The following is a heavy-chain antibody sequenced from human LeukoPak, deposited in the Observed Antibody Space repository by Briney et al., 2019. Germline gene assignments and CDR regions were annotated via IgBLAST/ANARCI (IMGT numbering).Heavy chain of an antibody. D-gene: IGHD4-17*01. V-gene: IGHV3-74*01. CDR1: GFTFSSYW. CDR2: INSDGSST. CDR3: ARHRNDYGDYDAFDI. J-gene: IGHJ3*02. Sequence: GGSLRLSCAASGFTFSSYWMHWVRQAPGKGLVWVSRINSDGSSTSYADSVKGRFTISRHNSKNTLYLQMNSLRAEDTAVYYCARHRNDYGDYDAFDIWGQGTMVTVSS.